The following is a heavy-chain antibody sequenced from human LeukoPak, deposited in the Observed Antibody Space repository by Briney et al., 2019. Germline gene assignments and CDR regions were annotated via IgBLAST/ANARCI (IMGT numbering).Heavy chain of an antibody. J-gene: IGHJ4*02. V-gene: IGHV3-7*01. D-gene: IGHD1-26*01. CDR3: ASSGSYWILFDY. Sequence: GGSLRLSCAASGFTFSSYWMSWVRQAPGKGVEWVANIKQDGSEKYYVDSVKGRFTISRDNAKNSLYLQMNSLRAEDTAVYYCASSGSYWILFDYWGQGTLVTVSS. CDR2: IKQDGSEK. CDR1: GFTFSSYW.